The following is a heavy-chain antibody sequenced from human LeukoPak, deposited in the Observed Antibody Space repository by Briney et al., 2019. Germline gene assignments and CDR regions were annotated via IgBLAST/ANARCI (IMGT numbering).Heavy chain of an antibody. Sequence: SETLSLTCAVYGGSFSGYYWSWIRQPPGKGLEWIGEINHSGSTNYNPSLKSRVTISVDTSKNQFSLKLSSVTAADTAVYYCARLPQWLVPNDYWGQGTLVTVSS. V-gene: IGHV4-34*01. CDR2: INHSGST. CDR3: ARLPQWLVPNDY. D-gene: IGHD6-19*01. CDR1: GGSFSGYY. J-gene: IGHJ4*02.